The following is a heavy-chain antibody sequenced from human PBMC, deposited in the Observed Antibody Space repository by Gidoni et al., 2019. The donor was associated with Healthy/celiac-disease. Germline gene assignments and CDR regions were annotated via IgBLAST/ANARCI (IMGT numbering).Heavy chain of an antibody. CDR3: ARLGVSRGIEVDCTNGVCPSGY. CDR2: IIPILGIA. Sequence: QVQRVQSGAEVKKPGSSVKVSCKASGGTFSSYAISWVRQAPGQGLEWMGRIIPILGIANYAQKFQGRVTITADKSTSTAYMELSSLRSEDTAVYYCARLGVSRGIEVDCTNGVCPSGYWGQGTLVTVSS. J-gene: IGHJ4*02. CDR1: GGTFSSYA. D-gene: IGHD2-8*01. V-gene: IGHV1-69*04.